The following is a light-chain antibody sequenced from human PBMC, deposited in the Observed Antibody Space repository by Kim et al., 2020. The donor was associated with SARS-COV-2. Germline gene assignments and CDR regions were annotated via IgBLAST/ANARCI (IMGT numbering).Light chain of an antibody. J-gene: IGLJ6*01. CDR1: SLKSYY. V-gene: IGLV3-19*02. CDR3: GSWDTTGNHHV. CDR2: GKD. Sequence: SSELTQDPTVSVALGQTLRITCQGDSLKSYYANWYQQKPGQAPKRVFYGKDSRPSGIPDRFSGSRSGDTASLIITGAQAGDEAVYYCGSWDTTGNHHVFGGGTKVTVL.